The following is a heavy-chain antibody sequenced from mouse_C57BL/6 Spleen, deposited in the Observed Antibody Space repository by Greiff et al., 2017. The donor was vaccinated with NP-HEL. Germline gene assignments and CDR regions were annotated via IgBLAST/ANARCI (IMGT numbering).Heavy chain of an antibody. D-gene: IGHD2-4*01. CDR1: GYTFTSYW. CDR2: IDPSDRET. V-gene: IGHV1-52*01. CDR3: ARRDDYDGAWFAY. J-gene: IGHJ3*01. Sequence: QVQLQQPGAELVRPGSSVKLSCKASGYTFTSYWMHWVKQRPIQGLEWIGNIDPSDRETHYNQKFKDKATLTVDKSSSTAYLQLSSLTSVDSAVYYCARRDDYDGAWFAYWGQGTLVTVSA.